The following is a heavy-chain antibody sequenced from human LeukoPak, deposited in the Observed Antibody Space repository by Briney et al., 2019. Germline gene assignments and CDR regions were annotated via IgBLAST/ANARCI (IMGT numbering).Heavy chain of an antibody. V-gene: IGHV3-48*04. CDR2: ISSSSSTI. J-gene: IGHJ4*02. D-gene: IGHD7-27*01. CDR3: ATHLTGPLFDY. Sequence: GGSLRLSCAASGFTFSSYSMNWVRQAPGKGLEWVSYISSSSSTIYYADSVKGRFTISRDNAKNSLYLQMNSLRAEDTAVYYCATHLTGPLFDYWGQGTLVTVSS. CDR1: GFTFSSYS.